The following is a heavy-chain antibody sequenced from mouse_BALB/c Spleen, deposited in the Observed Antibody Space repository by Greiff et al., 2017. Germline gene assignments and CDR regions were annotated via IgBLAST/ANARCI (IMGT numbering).Heavy chain of an antibody. CDR1: GYAFSSYW. V-gene: IGHV1-5*01. CDR2: IYPGNSDT. D-gene: IGHD1-1*01. J-gene: IGHJ4*01. CDR3: TRSYYYGSSIYAMDY. Sequence: VQLQQSGAELVRPGSSVKISCKASGYAFSSYWMHWVKQRPGQGLEWIGAIYPGNSDTSYNQKFKGKAKLTAVTSASTAYMELSSLTNEDSAVYYCTRSYYYGSSIYAMDYWGQGTSVTVSS.